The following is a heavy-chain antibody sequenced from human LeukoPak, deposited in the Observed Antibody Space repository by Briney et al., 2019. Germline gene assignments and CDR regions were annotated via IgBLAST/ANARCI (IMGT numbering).Heavy chain of an antibody. Sequence: SQTLSLTCAISGDSVSSHSAAWNWIRQSPSRGLEWLGRTYYRSKWYNDYAVSVKSRITINPDTSKNQFSLQLNSVTPEDTAVYYCARDGVWFGELSYYYYGMDVWGQGTTVTVSS. V-gene: IGHV6-1*01. D-gene: IGHD3-10*01. CDR1: GDSVSSHSAA. CDR2: TYYRSKWYN. CDR3: ARDGVWFGELSYYYYGMDV. J-gene: IGHJ6*02.